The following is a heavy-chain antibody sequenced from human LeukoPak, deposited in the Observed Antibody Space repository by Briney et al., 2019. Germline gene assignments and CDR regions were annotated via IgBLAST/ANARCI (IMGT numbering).Heavy chain of an antibody. Sequence: GGTQRLSCAASGFSFSNYGMNWVRQAPGKGLEWVSSISSSSSYISYADSVKGRFTISRDNAKNSLYLQMNSLRAEDTAVYYCARDRGDGYNWRYYYYMDVWGKGTTVTISS. J-gene: IGHJ6*03. D-gene: IGHD5-24*01. CDR1: GFSFSNYG. V-gene: IGHV3-21*01. CDR3: ARDRGDGYNWRYYYYMDV. CDR2: ISSSSSYI.